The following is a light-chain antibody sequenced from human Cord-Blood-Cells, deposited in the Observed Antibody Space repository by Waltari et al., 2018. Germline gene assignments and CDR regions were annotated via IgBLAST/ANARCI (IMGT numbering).Light chain of an antibody. J-gene: IGKJ3*01. Sequence: SFSASTGDRVTITCRASQGISSYLAWYQQKPGKAPKLLIYAASTLQSGVPSRFSGSGSGTDFTLTISCLQSEDFATYYCQQYYSYPFTFGPGTKVDIK. CDR1: QGISSY. CDR2: AAS. CDR3: QQYYSYPFT. V-gene: IGKV1-8*01.